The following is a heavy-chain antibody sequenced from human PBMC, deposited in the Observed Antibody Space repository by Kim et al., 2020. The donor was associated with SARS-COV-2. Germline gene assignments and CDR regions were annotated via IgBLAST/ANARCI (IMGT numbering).Heavy chain of an antibody. Sequence: GGSLRLSCAGSEFSFDDYTMHWVRQAPGKGLEGVSLITGDGGSTHYADSVKGRFIISRDNSKNSLYLQMNSLRTEDTALYYCAKETDEEWFGYLPYYFDYWGQGTLVTVSS. J-gene: IGHJ4*02. D-gene: IGHD3-10*01. CDR1: EFSFDDYT. V-gene: IGHV3-43*02. CDR3: AKETDEEWFGYLPYYFDY. CDR2: ITGDGGST.